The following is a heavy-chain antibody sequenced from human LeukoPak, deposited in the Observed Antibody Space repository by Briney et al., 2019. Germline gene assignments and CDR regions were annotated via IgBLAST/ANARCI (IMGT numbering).Heavy chain of an antibody. V-gene: IGHV1-46*01. Sequence: RASVKVSCKASGHTFTTYYVHWVRQAPGQGLEWMGVINPSGDGTNYPQRFQGRVTVTRDTSTSTVHMELSGLRSEDTAVYYCARDQEGFDYWGQGTLVTVSS. CDR2: INPSGDGT. CDR1: GHTFTTYY. J-gene: IGHJ4*02. CDR3: ARDQEGFDY.